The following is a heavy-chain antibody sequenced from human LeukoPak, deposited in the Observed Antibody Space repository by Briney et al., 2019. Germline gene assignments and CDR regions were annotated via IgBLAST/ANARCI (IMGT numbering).Heavy chain of an antibody. Sequence: SVKVSCKASGGTFSSYAISWVRQAPGQGLEWMGGIIPIFGTANYAQKFQGRVTITADESTSTAYMELSSLRSEDTAVYYCARTLTGDFGLTYYFDYWGQGTLVTVSS. D-gene: IGHD7-27*01. J-gene: IGHJ4*02. CDR1: GGTFSSYA. V-gene: IGHV1-69*13. CDR3: ARTLTGDFGLTYYFDY. CDR2: IIPIFGTA.